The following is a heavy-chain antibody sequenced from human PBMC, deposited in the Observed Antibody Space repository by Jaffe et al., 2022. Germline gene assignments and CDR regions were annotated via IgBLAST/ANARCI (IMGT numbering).Heavy chain of an antibody. CDR1: GYTFTSYA. Sequence: QVQLVQSGAEVKKPGASVKVSCKASGYTFTSYAMHWVRQAPGQRLEWMGWINAGNGNTKYSQKFQGRVTITRDTSASTAYMELSSLRSEDTAVYYCAREPTYYDILTGKDPDGFDLWGRGTLVTVSS. D-gene: IGHD3-9*01. CDR2: INAGNGNT. V-gene: IGHV1-3*01. J-gene: IGHJ2*01. CDR3: AREPTYYDILTGKDPDGFDL.